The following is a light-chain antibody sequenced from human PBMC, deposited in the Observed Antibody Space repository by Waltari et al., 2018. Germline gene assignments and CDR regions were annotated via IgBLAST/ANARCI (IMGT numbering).Light chain of an antibody. J-gene: IGKJ4*01. Sequence: DIVMTQSPDSLTVSLGERATIDCKSWQSVLYGPNKKNYIAWYQQTSGQPPKLLISWASTRESGVPDRFSGSGSGTEFTLTITDLQAEDVAVYYCQEYYTDSLTFGGGTKVEIK. CDR1: QSVLYGPNKKNY. CDR3: QEYYTDSLT. CDR2: WAS. V-gene: IGKV4-1*01.